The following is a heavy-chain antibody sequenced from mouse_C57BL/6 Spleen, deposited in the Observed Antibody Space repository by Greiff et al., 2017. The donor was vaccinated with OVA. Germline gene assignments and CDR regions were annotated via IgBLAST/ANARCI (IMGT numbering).Heavy chain of an antibody. D-gene: IGHD1-1*01. V-gene: IGHV5-6*01. Sequence: EVQLVESGGDLVKPGGSLKLSCAASGFTFSSYGMSWVRQTPDKRLEWVATISSGGSYTYYPDSVKGRFTISRDNAKNTLYLQMSSLKAEDTAMYYCARHYGSSYYYAMDYWGQGTSVTVSS. CDR1: GFTFSSYG. CDR3: ARHYGSSYYYAMDY. J-gene: IGHJ4*01. CDR2: ISSGGSYT.